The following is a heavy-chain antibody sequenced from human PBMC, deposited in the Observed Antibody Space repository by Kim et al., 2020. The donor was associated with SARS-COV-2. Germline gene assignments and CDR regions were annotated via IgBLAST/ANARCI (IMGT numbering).Heavy chain of an antibody. CDR3: AREVGHERSSDAFDI. V-gene: IGHV4-30-2*05. J-gene: IGHJ3*02. Sequence: TYDNPSLQSRATITRDTSKTQFSLRLTSMTAADTAIYYCAREVGHERSSDAFDIWGQGTMITVSS. CDR2: T. D-gene: IGHD6-6*01.